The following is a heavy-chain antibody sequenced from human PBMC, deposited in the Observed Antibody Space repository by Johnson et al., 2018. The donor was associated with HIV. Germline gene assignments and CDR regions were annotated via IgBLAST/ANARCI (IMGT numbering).Heavy chain of an antibody. CDR2: ISYDGSNK. D-gene: IGHD6-6*01. V-gene: IGHV3-30*04. CDR3: ARPSEDYSSSSGDAFDI. J-gene: IGHJ3*02. Sequence: QMLLVESGGGVVQPGRSLRLSCAASGFTFSSYPMHWVRQAPGKGLEWVAVISYDGSNKYYADSVKGRFTISRDNSKNTLYLQMNSLRAEDTAVYYCARPSEDYSSSSGDAFDIWGQGTMVTVSS. CDR1: GFTFSSYP.